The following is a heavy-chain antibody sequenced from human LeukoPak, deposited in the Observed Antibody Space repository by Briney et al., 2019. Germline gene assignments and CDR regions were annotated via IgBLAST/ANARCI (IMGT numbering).Heavy chain of an antibody. CDR2: IYYSGST. CDR1: GDSISLYY. CDR3: ATTTVVTRSYWYFDL. V-gene: IGHV4-59*01. J-gene: IGHJ2*01. D-gene: IGHD4-23*01. Sequence: SETLSLTCTVSGDSISLYYWSWIRQPPGKGLEWIGNIYYSGSTNYNPSLKSRVTISVDASKNQFSLKLSSVTAADTAVYYCATTTVVTRSYWYFDLWGRGTLVTVSS.